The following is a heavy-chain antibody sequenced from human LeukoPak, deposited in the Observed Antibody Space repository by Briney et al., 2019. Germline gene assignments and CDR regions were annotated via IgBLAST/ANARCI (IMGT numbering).Heavy chain of an antibody. CDR1: GSTFSSYS. J-gene: IGHJ5*02. Sequence: GGSLRLSCAASGSTFSSYSMNWVRQAPGKGLEWVSSISSSSSYIYYADSVKGRFTISRDNAKNSLYLQMNSLRAEDTAVYYCARVSLAAAGPPAGFDPWGQGTLVTVSS. CDR3: ARVSLAAAGPPAGFDP. CDR2: ISSSSSYI. V-gene: IGHV3-21*01. D-gene: IGHD6-13*01.